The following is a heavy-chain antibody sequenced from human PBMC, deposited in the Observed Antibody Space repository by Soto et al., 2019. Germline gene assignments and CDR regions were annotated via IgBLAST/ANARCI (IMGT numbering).Heavy chain of an antibody. CDR2: IDSYGDT. Sequence: SETLSLTCDVIGGSFSGFHWTWIRQPPGGGLEWIGEIDSYGDTNYNPSLRGRVTISLDLSNSQFSLSLRSVTAADTAVYYCARGRYDYTWGSFLNYFDYWGQGTPVPVSS. CDR1: GGSFSGFH. D-gene: IGHD3-16*01. J-gene: IGHJ4*02. CDR3: ARGRYDYTWGSFLNYFDY. V-gene: IGHV4-34*01.